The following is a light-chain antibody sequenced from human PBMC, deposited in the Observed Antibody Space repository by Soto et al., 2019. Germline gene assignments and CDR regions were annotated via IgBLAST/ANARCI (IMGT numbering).Light chain of an antibody. CDR2: DAS. CDR3: QQYGSSPWT. J-gene: IGKJ1*01. Sequence: ELVMTQSPATLSVSPGERATLSCRASQSVSRNLARYQQKPGLAPRLLIYDASRRATGIPDRFSGSGSGTDFILSISRLEPEDFAVYYCQQYGSSPWTFGQGTKVDIK. CDR1: QSVSRN. V-gene: IGKV3D-20*01.